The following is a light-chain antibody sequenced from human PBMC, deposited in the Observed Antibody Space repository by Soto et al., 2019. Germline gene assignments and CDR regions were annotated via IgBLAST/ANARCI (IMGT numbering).Light chain of an antibody. CDR1: QSFRGL. CDR2: DAY. J-gene: IGKJ5*01. CDR3: QQRHMWPIT. V-gene: IGKV3-11*01. Sequence: EIVLTQSPGTLSLSPGERATLSCRASQSFRGLLAWYQQKPGQAPRLLIYDAYNRATGIPPRFSGSRSGTDFTLTISSLEPEDFAVYYCQQRHMWPITFGQGTRLDIK.